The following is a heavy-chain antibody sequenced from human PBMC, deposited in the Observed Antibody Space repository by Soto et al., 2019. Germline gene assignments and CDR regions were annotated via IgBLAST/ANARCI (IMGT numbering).Heavy chain of an antibody. Sequence: QVQLVESGGGVVQPGRSLRLSCAASGFTFSSYGMHWVRQAPGKGLEWVAIIWYDGSNKYYADSVKGRFTISSDNSKNTLYLQMNSLRAEDTAVYYCAREGCSGGSCYPIGEWGQGTLVTVSS. CDR3: AREGCSGGSCYPIGE. CDR2: IWYDGSNK. CDR1: GFTFSSYG. V-gene: IGHV3-33*01. J-gene: IGHJ4*02. D-gene: IGHD2-15*01.